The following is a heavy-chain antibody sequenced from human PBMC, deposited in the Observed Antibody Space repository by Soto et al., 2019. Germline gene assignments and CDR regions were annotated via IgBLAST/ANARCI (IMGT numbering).Heavy chain of an antibody. Sequence: GGSLRLSCAASGFTFSSYAMSWVRQAPGKGLEWVSAISGSGGSTYYADSVKGRFTISRDNSKNTLYLQMNSLRAEDTAVYYSAKQGIQLWSHFDYWGQGTLVTVSS. J-gene: IGHJ4*02. D-gene: IGHD5-18*01. CDR3: AKQGIQLWSHFDY. V-gene: IGHV3-23*01. CDR1: GFTFSSYA. CDR2: ISGSGGST.